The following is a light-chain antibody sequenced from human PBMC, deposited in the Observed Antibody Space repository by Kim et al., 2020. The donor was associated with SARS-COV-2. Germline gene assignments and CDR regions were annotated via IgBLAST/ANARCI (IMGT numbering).Light chain of an antibody. V-gene: IGLV2-11*03. Sequence: GRSVTIFSTGSSSDVGSYNYVAWYRQHPGQAPKLLIYDVSKLTSGVPDRFSGSKSANTASLTISGLQAEDEADYYCCSYARGSIYVFGAGTKVTVL. CDR3: CSYARGSIYV. CDR2: DVS. J-gene: IGLJ1*01. CDR1: SSDVGSYNY.